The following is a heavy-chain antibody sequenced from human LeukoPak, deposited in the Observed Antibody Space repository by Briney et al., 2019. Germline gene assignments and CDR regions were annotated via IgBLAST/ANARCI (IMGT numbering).Heavy chain of an antibody. V-gene: IGHV3-7*01. Sequence: PGGSLRLSCAASGFRFNTFWMSWVRQAPGKGLEWVANIKQDGSEKYYVDSVKGRFTISRDNAKNSLYLQMNSLRAEDTAVYYCARVGGGYDFGYWGQGTLVTVSS. CDR3: ARVGGGYDFGY. CDR2: IKQDGSEK. J-gene: IGHJ4*02. D-gene: IGHD5-12*01. CDR1: GFRFNTFW.